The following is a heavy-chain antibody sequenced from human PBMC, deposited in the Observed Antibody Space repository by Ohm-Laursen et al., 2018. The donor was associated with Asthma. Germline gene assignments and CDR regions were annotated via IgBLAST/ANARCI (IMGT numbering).Heavy chain of an antibody. CDR1: GGSISSGGYY. J-gene: IGHJ6*02. Sequence: TLSLTCTVSGGSISSGGYYWSWIRQHPGKGLEWIGYIYYSGSTYYNPSLKSRVTISVDTSKNQFSLKLSSVTAADTAVYYCARGCCGGDCYYYYYGMDVWGQGTTVTVSS. CDR3: ARGCCGGDCYYYYYGMDV. V-gene: IGHV4-31*03. D-gene: IGHD2-21*01. CDR2: IYYSGST.